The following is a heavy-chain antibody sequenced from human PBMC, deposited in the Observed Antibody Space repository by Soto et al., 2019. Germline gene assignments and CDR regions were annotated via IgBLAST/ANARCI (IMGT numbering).Heavy chain of an antibody. CDR1: GDSVSSNSAA. V-gene: IGHV6-1*01. Sequence: SQTLSLTCAISGDSVSSNSAAWNWTRQSPSRGLEWLGRTYYRSKWYNDYAVSVKSRITINPDTSKNQFSLQLNSVTPDDTAVYYCARVRDYYYYGMDVWGQGTTVTVSS. CDR2: TYYRSKWYN. CDR3: ARVRDYYYYGMDV. J-gene: IGHJ6*02.